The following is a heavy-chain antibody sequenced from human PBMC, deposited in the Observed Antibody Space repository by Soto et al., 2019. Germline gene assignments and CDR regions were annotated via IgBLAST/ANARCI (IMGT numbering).Heavy chain of an antibody. J-gene: IGHJ4*02. CDR3: ARRQSVGATSYIFDY. V-gene: IGHV4-34*01. D-gene: IGHD1-26*01. CDR1: GASFRGYY. CDR2: INHGGST. Sequence: ETLSPTCSVYGASFRGYYWSWIRQPPGKGREWIGEINHGGSTNYNPSLKSRVTISVDTSKNQFSLKLSSVTAADTAVYYCARRQSVGATSYIFDYWGQGTLVT.